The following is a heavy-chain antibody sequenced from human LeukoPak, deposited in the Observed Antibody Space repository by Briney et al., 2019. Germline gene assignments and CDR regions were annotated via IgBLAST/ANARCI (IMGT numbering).Heavy chain of an antibody. D-gene: IGHD3-3*02. CDR2: IYFRGST. CDR1: XGSISNNY. CDR3: ARGIGWFLF. J-gene: IGHJ5*01. Sequence: SETLSLTCTVSXGSISNNYWSWIRQPPGKGLEWIGNIYFRGSTEYNPSLKSRVTISVDTSKNQFSLQLTSVTAADTAVYYCARGIGWFLFWGQGTLVTASS. V-gene: IGHV4-59*01.